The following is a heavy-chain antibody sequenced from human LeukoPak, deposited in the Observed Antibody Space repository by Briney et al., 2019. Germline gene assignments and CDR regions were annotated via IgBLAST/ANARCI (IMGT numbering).Heavy chain of an antibody. D-gene: IGHD6-13*01. CDR1: GYSISSGYY. Sequence: PSETLSLTCTVSGYSISSGYYWGWIRQPPGKGLEWIGSIYHSGSTYYNPSLKSRVTISVDKSKNQFSLKLSSVTAADTAVYYCASGYSSSWYPVGYYYYYYMDVWGKGTTVTVSS. J-gene: IGHJ6*03. CDR2: IYHSGST. V-gene: IGHV4-38-2*02. CDR3: ASGYSSSWYPVGYYYYYYMDV.